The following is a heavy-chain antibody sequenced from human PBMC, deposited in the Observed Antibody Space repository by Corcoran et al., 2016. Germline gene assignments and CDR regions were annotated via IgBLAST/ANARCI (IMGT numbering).Heavy chain of an antibody. CDR3: ARAVQRWLET. D-gene: IGHD5-12*01. CDR2: INPSGGST. Sequence: QVQLVPSGAEVKKPGASVKVSCKASGYTFTSYYMHWVRQAPGHGLEWMGIINPSGGSTSYAQKFQGRVTMTRHTTTSTVDMELSSLRDEDTAVYYWARAVQRWLETWGQGTTVTVSS. J-gene: IGHJ6*02. V-gene: IGHV1-46*01. CDR1: GYTFTSYY.